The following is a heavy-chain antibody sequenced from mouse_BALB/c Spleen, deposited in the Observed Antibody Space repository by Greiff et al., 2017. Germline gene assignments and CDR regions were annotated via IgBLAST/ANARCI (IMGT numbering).Heavy chain of an antibody. CDR2: INPSNGRT. Sequence: QVQLQQPGAELVKPGASVKLSCKASGYTFTSYWMHWVKQRPGQGLEWIGEINPSNGRTNYNEKFKGKATLTADKSSSTAYMQLSSLTSENSAVYFCARDYFDYWGQGTTLTVSS. V-gene: IGHV1S81*02. CDR1: GYTFTSYW. J-gene: IGHJ2*01. CDR3: ARDYFDY.